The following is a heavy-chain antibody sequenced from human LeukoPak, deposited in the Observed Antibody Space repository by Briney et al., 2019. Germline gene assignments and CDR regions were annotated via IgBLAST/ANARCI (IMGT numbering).Heavy chain of an antibody. V-gene: IGHV3-30*03. D-gene: IGHD6-13*01. CDR1: GFTFSSYS. CDR3: ARASLTIAAAGTSRFDY. CDR2: ISYDGSNK. Sequence: TGGSLRLSCAASGFTFSSYSMNWVRQAPGKGLERVAVISYDGSNKYYADSVKGRFTISRDNSKNTLYLQMNSLRAEDTAVYYCARASLTIAAAGTSRFDYWGQGTLVTVSS. J-gene: IGHJ4*02.